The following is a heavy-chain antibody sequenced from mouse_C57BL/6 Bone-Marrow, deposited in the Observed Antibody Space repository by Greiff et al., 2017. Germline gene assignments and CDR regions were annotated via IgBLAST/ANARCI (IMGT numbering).Heavy chain of an antibody. CDR2: IDTNSGGT. Sequence: QVQLQQPGAELVKPGASVKLSCKASGYTFTSYWMHWVKQRTGRGLEWIGRIDTNSGGTKYNEKLKSKATLTVDKPSSTAYMQLLSLTSEDSAVYYCSRGYYCDYWGQGTTLTVSS. J-gene: IGHJ2*01. CDR1: GYTFTSYW. V-gene: IGHV1-72*01. CDR3: SRGYYCDY.